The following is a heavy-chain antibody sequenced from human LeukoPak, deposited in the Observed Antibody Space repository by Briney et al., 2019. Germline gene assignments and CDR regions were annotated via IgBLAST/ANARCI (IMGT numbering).Heavy chain of an antibody. CDR1: GYTFTGYY. V-gene: IGHV1-2*02. CDR2: INPNSGGT. CDR3: ARDPGETYYDILTGHSHFDY. D-gene: IGHD3-9*01. J-gene: IGHJ4*02. Sequence: ASVKVSCKASGYTFTGYYMHWVRQAPGQGLEWMGWINPNSGGTNYAQKFQGRVTMTRDTSISTAYMELSRLRSDDTAVYYCARDPGETYYDILTGHSHFDYWGQGTLVTVSS.